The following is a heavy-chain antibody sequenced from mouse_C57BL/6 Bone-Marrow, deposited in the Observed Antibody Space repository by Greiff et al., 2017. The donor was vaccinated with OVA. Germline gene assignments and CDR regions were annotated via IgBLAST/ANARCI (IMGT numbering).Heavy chain of an antibody. J-gene: IGHJ1*03. CDR1: GFTFSYYG. D-gene: IGHD1-1*01. CDR3: ARPWGSSPFDV. Sequence: EVKLVESGGGLVKPGGSLKLSCAASGFTFSYYGMHWVRQAPEKGLEWVAYISSGSSTIYYADTVKGRITISRDNAKNTLFLHMTSLRSEDAAMYYCARPWGSSPFDVWGTGTTVTVSS. CDR2: ISSGSSTI. V-gene: IGHV5-17*01.